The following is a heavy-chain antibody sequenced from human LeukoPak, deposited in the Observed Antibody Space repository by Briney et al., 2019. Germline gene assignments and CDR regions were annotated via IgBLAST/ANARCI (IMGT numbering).Heavy chain of an antibody. CDR1: GGSISSYY. CDR3: ARQMDTAMVTGHYYYYMDV. V-gene: IGHV4-59*08. CDR2: IYYSGST. D-gene: IGHD5-18*01. J-gene: IGHJ6*03. Sequence: SETLSLTCTVSGGSISSYYWSWIRQPPGKGLEWIGYIYYSGSTNFNLSLKSRVTISVDTSKNQFSLKLSSVTAADTAVYYCARQMDTAMVTGHYYYYMDVWGKGTTVTVSS.